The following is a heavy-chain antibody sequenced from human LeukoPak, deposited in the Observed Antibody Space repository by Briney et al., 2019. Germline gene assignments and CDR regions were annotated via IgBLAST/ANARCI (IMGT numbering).Heavy chain of an antibody. CDR1: GGPFSSYA. CDR2: IIPIFGTA. J-gene: IGHJ4*02. CDR3: ARDASPGTPPVYFDY. D-gene: IGHD3-16*01. V-gene: IGHV1-69*05. Sequence: GASVKVSCKASGGPFSSYAISWVRQAPGQGLEWMGRIIPIFGTANYAQKFQGRVTITTDESTSTAYMELSSLRSEDTAVYYCARDASPGTPPVYFDYWGQGTLVTVSS.